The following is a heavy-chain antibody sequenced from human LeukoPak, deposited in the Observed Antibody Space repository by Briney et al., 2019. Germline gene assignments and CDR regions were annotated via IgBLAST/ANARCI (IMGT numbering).Heavy chain of an antibody. CDR1: GGSISSYY. D-gene: IGHD2-2*01. Sequence: PSETLSLTCTVSGGSISSYYWSWIRQPAGKGLEWIGRIYTSGSTNYNPSLKSRVTMSVDTSKNQFSLKLSSVTAADTAVYYCARGSGTHYLYYFDYWAREPWSPSPQ. CDR2: IYTSGST. CDR3: ARGSGTHYLYYFDY. V-gene: IGHV4-4*07. J-gene: IGHJ4*02.